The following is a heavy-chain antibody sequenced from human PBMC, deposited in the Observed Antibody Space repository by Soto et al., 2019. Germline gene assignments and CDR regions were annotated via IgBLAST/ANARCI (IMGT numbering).Heavy chain of an antibody. D-gene: IGHD3-16*01. CDR3: AKSPLGAMDDAFDI. CDR2: ISWNSGSI. CDR1: GFTFDDYA. J-gene: IGHJ3*02. V-gene: IGHV3-9*01. Sequence: SLRLSCAASGFTFDDYAMHWVRQAPGKGLEWVSGISWNSGSIGYADSVKGRFTISRDNAKNSLYLQMNSLRAEDTALYYCAKSPLGAMDDAFDIWGQGTMVTVSS.